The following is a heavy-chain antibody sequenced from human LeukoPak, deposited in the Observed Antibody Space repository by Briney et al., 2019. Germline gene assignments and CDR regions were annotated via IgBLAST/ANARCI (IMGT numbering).Heavy chain of an antibody. D-gene: IGHD3-9*01. V-gene: IGHV1-18*01. CDR3: ARDTHYDILTGYPAWVNYFDY. J-gene: IGHJ4*02. CDR2: ISAYNGNT. CDR1: GYTFTSYG. Sequence: ASVKVSCKASGYTFTSYGISWVRQAPGQGLEWMGWISAYNGNTNYAQKLQGRVTMTTDTSTSTAYMELRSLGSDDTAVYYCARDTHYDILTGYPAWVNYFDYWGQGTLVTVSS.